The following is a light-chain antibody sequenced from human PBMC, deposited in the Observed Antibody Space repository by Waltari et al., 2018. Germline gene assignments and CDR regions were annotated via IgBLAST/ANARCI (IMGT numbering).Light chain of an antibody. CDR3: QHYVRLPAT. CDR1: QSVSRA. J-gene: IGKJ1*01. CDR2: GAS. V-gene: IGKV3-20*01. Sequence: EIVLTQSPGSLSSSPGERVTLSCRASQSVSRALAWYQQKPGQAPRLIIFGASNRATGIPDRFSVSGSETDFSLTISRLEPEDFAVYYCQHYVRLPATFGRGTKVEIK.